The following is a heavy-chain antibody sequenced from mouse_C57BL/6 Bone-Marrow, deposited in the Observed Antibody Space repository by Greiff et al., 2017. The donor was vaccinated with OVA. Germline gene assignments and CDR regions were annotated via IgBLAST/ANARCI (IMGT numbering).Heavy chain of an antibody. CDR3: ARQANYGGAGFAY. J-gene: IGHJ3*01. Sequence: EVQGVESGGDLVKPGGSLKLSCAASGFTFSSYGMSWVRQTPDKRLEWVATISSGGSYTYYPDSVKGRVPISRDNAKNTLNLQMSSLKSEDTDMYYGARQANYGGAGFAYWGQGTLVTVSA. V-gene: IGHV5-6*01. CDR2: ISSGGSYT. CDR1: GFTFSSYG. D-gene: IGHD1-1*02.